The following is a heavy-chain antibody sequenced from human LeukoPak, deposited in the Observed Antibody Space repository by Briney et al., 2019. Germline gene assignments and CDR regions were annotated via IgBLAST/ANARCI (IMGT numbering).Heavy chain of an antibody. V-gene: IGHV3-21*04. CDR3: AKVVPAAIVGAFDI. CDR2: ISSSGSSI. J-gene: IGHJ3*02. Sequence: GGSLRLSCAASGFSFSSSTMNWVRQAPGRGLEWVSSISSSGSSIYYADSVKGRFTISRDNSKNTLYLQMNSLRAEDTAVYYCAKVVPAAIVGAFDIWGQGTMVTVSS. D-gene: IGHD2-2*02. CDR1: GFSFSSST.